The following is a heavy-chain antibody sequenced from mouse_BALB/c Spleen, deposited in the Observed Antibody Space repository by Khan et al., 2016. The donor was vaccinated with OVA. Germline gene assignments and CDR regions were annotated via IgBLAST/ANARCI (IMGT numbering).Heavy chain of an antibody. CDR3: SRISYCCNTDV. V-gene: IGHV9-1*02. CDR2: INPYTGEP. D-gene: IGHD1-1*01. Sequence: QIQLVQSGPELKKPGETVKISCKASGYTFTNYGMNWVMQAPGKGLKWLGWINPYTGEPTYADDFKGRYAFSLETSASTAYLQINNLKYEDMATYCGSRISYCCNTDVWGAGTTVTVSS. J-gene: IGHJ1*01. CDR1: GYTFTNYG.